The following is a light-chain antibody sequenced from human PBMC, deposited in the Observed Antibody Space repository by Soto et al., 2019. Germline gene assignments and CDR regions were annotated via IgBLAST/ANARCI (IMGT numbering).Light chain of an antibody. CDR1: SSDVGAYNY. Sequence: QSALTQPASVSGSPGQSITISCTGTSSDVGAYNYVSWYQHHPGEAPKLMIYDVTNRPSGVSNRFSGSKSGNTASLTISGLQAEDEADYYCSSYTSSTTLLFGGGTKVTVL. J-gene: IGLJ2*01. CDR3: SSYTSSTTLL. V-gene: IGLV2-14*03. CDR2: DVT.